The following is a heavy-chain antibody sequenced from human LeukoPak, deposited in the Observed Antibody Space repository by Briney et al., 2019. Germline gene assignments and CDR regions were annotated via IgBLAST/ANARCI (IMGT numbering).Heavy chain of an antibody. D-gene: IGHD6-25*01. V-gene: IGHV3-11*04. Sequence: GGSLRLSCAASGFTFSDYYMTWIRQAPGKGLEWISYISGSGTTMYYADSVKGRFTISRDNAKNSLYPQMNSLRADDTAVYYCARFAAGGSYYYYMDVWGKGTTVTVSS. CDR3: ARFAAGGSYYYYMDV. CDR1: GFTFSDYY. J-gene: IGHJ6*03. CDR2: ISGSGTTM.